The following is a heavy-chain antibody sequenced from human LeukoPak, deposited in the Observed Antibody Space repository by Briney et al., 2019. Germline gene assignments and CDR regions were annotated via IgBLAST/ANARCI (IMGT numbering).Heavy chain of an antibody. J-gene: IGHJ6*02. CDR1: GFTFSSYT. Sequence: PGGSLRLSCAASGFTFSSYTMNWVRQAPGKGLEWVSFISSSSTYIYYADSVKGRFTISRDNAKNSLYLQMNSLRAEDTAVYYCAKDDDYYYGMDVGGQGTTVTVSS. CDR3: AKDDDYYYGMDV. V-gene: IGHV3-21*01. CDR2: ISSSSTYI.